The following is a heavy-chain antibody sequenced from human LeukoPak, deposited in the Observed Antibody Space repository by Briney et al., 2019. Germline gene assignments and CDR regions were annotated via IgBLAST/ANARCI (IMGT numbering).Heavy chain of an antibody. Sequence: GASVKVSCKASEFTFTRFAMQWVRQARGQRLEWIGWIVVGSANTYYAQKFQERVTITRDMSTSTVYMELSSLRSEDTAVYYCARVATIYYDSSVGPFDIWGQGTMVTVSS. V-gene: IGHV1-58*02. D-gene: IGHD3-22*01. CDR1: EFTFTRFA. J-gene: IGHJ3*02. CDR3: ARVATIYYDSSVGPFDI. CDR2: IVVGSANT.